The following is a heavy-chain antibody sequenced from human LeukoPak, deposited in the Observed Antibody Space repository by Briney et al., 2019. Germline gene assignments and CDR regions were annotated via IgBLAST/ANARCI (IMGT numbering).Heavy chain of an antibody. CDR3: ASATGYSSSWFNYYMDV. Sequence: SETLSLTCTVSGDSISSYYWGWIRQPPGKGLEWIGSIYYSGSTYYNPSLKSRVTISVDTSKNQFSLKLSSVTAADTAVYYCASATGYSSSWFNYYMDVWGKGTTVTISS. V-gene: IGHV4-38-2*02. CDR1: GDSISSYY. D-gene: IGHD6-13*01. J-gene: IGHJ6*03. CDR2: IYYSGST.